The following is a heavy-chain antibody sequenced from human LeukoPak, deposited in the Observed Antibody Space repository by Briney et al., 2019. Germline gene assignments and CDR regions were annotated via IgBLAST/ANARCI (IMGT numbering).Heavy chain of an antibody. J-gene: IGHJ4*02. CDR1: GLTFSSYA. V-gene: IGHV3-23*01. D-gene: IGHD1-26*01. CDR3: AKLYSGSYGSFDY. Sequence: GGSLRLSCAASGLTFSSYAMSWVRQAPGKGLEWVSAISGSGGSTYYADSVKGRFTISRDNSKNTLYLQMNSLRVEDTAVYYCAKLYSGSYGSFDYWGQGTLVTVSS. CDR2: ISGSGGST.